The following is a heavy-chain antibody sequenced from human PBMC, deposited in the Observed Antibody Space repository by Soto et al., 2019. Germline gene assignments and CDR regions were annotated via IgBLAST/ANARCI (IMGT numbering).Heavy chain of an antibody. D-gene: IGHD3-3*01. J-gene: IGHJ6*02. CDR3: ARDSLDFWSGYGGYYYGMDV. CDR2: IYYSGST. CDR1: GGSISSGGYY. Sequence: QVQLQESGPGLVKPSQTLSLTCTVSGGSISSGGYYWSWIRQQPGKGLEWIGYIYYSGSTYYNPSLKSRVTISVDTSKKQFSLKLSSVTAADTAVYYCARDSLDFWSGYGGYYYGMDVWGQGTTVTVSS. V-gene: IGHV4-31*03.